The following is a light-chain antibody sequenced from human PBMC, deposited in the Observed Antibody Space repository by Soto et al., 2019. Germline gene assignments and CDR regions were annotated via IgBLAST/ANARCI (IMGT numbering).Light chain of an antibody. J-gene: IGKJ5*01. CDR1: QTISSH. Sequence: DIQMTQSPSSLSASVGDRVIITFLASQTISSHLNWYQQKPGKAPKLLIYDASNLETGVPSRFSGSGSGTDFTFTISSLQPEDIATYYCQQYDNLPITFGQGTRLEIK. V-gene: IGKV1-33*01. CDR2: DAS. CDR3: QQYDNLPIT.